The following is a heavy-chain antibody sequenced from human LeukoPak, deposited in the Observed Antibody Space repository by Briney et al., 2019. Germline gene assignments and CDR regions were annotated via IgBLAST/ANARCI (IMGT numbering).Heavy chain of an antibody. CDR3: ARVAEGLGNYYMDV. CDR1: GFTLSSYS. J-gene: IGHJ6*03. CDR2: IYSAGIT. V-gene: IGHV3-66*02. D-gene: IGHD1-26*01. Sequence: GGSLRLXCAASGFTLSSYSMNWVRQAPGKELEWVSVIYSAGITYYADSVKGRFTISRDNSKNTLYLQMNSLRAEDTAVYYCARVAEGLGNYYMDVWGKGTTVTVSS.